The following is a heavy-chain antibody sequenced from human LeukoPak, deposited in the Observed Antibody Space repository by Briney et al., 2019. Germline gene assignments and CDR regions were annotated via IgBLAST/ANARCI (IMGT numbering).Heavy chain of an antibody. CDR1: GFTFSSHW. Sequence: PGGSLRLSCEASGFTFSSHWMHWVRQAPGKGLVWVSSISSSSSYIYYADSVKGRFTISRDNAKNSLYLQMNSLRAEDTAVYYCARGGAITIFGVVIIPLDYWGQGTLVTVSS. V-gene: IGHV3-21*01. CDR3: ARGGAITIFGVVIIPLDY. J-gene: IGHJ4*02. D-gene: IGHD3-3*01. CDR2: ISSSSSYI.